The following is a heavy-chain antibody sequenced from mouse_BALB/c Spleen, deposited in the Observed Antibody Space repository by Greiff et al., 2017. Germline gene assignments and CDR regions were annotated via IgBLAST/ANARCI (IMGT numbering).Heavy chain of an antibody. D-gene: IGHD1-1*01. CDR3: ARSITTVVVDY. J-gene: IGHJ2*01. V-gene: IGHV14-3*02. CDR1: GFNIKDTY. CDR2: IDPANGNT. Sequence: EVQLQQSGAELVKPGASVKLSCTASGFNIKDTYMHWVKQRPEQGLEWIGRIDPANGNTKYDPKFQGKATITADTSSHAAYLQLSSLTSEDTAVYYCARSITTVVVDYWGQGTTLTVSS.